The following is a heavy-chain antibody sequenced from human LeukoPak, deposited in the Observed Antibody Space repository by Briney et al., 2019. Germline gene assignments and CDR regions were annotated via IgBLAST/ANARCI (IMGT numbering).Heavy chain of an antibody. D-gene: IGHD6-19*01. Sequence: ASVKVSCKASGYSFTSYAISWVRQAPGQGLVWMGWINTYNGNTNYARNLQGRVTVTTDTSTTTAYMELRSLRSDDTAVYYCARDLHDTSGCSVYWGQGTLVTVSS. CDR3: ARDLHDTSGCSVY. CDR1: GYSFTSYA. CDR2: INTYNGNT. J-gene: IGHJ4*02. V-gene: IGHV1-18*01.